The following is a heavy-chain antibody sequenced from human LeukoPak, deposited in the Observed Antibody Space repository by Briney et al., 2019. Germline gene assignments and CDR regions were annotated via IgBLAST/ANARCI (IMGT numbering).Heavy chain of an antibody. V-gene: IGHV3-30-3*01. CDR1: GFNFSPYA. CDR2: ISNDGTTE. CDR3: AKVGVVTSDEYFQH. Sequence: PGGSLRLSCVASGFNFSPYAVHWVRQAPGKGLEWEAIISNDGTTESYTDSVKGRFTISRDNFKNTLYLQMNSLRAEDTALYYCAKVGVVTSDEYFQHWGQGTLVTVSS. D-gene: IGHD4-23*01. J-gene: IGHJ1*01.